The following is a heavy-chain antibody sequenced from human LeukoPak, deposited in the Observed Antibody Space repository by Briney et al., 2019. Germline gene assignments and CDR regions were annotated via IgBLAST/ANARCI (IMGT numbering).Heavy chain of an antibody. J-gene: IGHJ4*02. CDR2: MNPNSGNT. V-gene: IGHV1-8*03. D-gene: IGHD6-13*01. Sequence: ASVKVSCKASGYTFTSYDINWVRQATGQGLEWMGWMNPNSGNTGYAQKFQGRVTITRNTSVSTAYMELSSLRSEDTAVYYCARGSAAAGSSGGYWGQGTLVTVSS. CDR1: GYTFTSYD. CDR3: ARGSAAAGSSGGY.